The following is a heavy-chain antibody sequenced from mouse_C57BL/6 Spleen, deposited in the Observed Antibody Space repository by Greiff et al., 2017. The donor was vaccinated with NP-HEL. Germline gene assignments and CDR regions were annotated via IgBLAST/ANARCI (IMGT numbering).Heavy chain of an antibody. V-gene: IGHV1-82*01. CDR3: ARGYDYGRGY. CDR2: IYPGDGDT. J-gene: IGHJ2*01. D-gene: IGHD1-1*01. CDR1: GYAFSSSW. Sequence: VQLQQSGPELVKPGASVKISCKASGYAFSSSWMNWVKQRPGKGLEWIGRIYPGDGDTNYNGKFKGKATLTADKSSSTAYMQLSSLTSEDSAVSVCARGYDYGRGYWGQGTTLTVSS.